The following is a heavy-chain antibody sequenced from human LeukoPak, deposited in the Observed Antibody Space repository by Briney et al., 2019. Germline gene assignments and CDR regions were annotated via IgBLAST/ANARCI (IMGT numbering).Heavy chain of an antibody. CDR3: ARDLDGSGSYYTDY. V-gene: IGHV1-18*01. D-gene: IGHD3-10*01. CDR2: ISAYNGNT. CDR1: AYTFSNYV. J-gene: IGHJ4*02. Sequence: VKVSCKAPAYTFSNYVFNWVRQAPGQGLEWMGWISAYNGNTKYAQKLQGRFTMSTDTSTSTAYMELRSLTSDDTAVYYCARDLDGSGSYYTDYWGQGTLVTVSS.